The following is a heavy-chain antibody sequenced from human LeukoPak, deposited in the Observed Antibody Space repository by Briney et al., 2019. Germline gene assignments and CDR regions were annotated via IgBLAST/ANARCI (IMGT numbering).Heavy chain of an antibody. CDR1: GGPFSDYY. D-gene: IGHD3-10*01. Sequence: SETLSLTCAVYGGPFSDYYWSWIRQPPGKGLEWIGKINHSGSTNYSPSLKSRVTISIDTSKNQFSLKLSSVTVADTAVYYCARAHITMVRGVIIPDAFDIWGQGTMVTVSS. J-gene: IGHJ3*02. CDR3: ARAHITMVRGVIIPDAFDI. V-gene: IGHV4-34*01. CDR2: INHSGST.